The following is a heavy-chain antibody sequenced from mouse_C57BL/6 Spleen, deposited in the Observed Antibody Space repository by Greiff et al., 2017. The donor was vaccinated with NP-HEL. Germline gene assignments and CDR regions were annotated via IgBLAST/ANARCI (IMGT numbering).Heavy chain of an antibody. CDR1: GFSFTSYG. D-gene: IGHD3-2*02. CDR2: IWRGGST. CDR3: ATIDSSGYKAWFAY. Sequence: VQLQQSGPGLVQPSQSLSITCTVSGFSFTSYGVHWVRQSPGKGLEWLGVIWRGGSTDYNSAFMSRLSITKDNSKSQVFFKMNSLQADDTAIYYCATIDSSGYKAWFAYWGQGTLVTVSA. J-gene: IGHJ3*01. V-gene: IGHV2-5*01.